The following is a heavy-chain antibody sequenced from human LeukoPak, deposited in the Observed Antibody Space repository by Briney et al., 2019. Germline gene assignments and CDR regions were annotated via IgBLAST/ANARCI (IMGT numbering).Heavy chain of an antibody. D-gene: IGHD2/OR15-2a*01. Sequence: SETLSLTCTVSGGSISSYYWSWIRQPAGKGLEWIGRIYTSGSTNYNPSLKSRVTISVDTSKNQFSLKLSSVTAADTAVYYCARRLSANWYFDLWGRGTLVTVSS. V-gene: IGHV4-4*07. CDR1: GGSISSYY. CDR2: IYTSGST. J-gene: IGHJ2*01. CDR3: ARRLSANWYFDL.